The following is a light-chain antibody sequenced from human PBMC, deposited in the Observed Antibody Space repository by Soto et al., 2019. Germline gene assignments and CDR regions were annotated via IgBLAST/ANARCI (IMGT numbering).Light chain of an antibody. J-gene: IGKJ1*01. CDR3: QQYNSYPWT. Sequence: DIQMTQSPSTLSASVGDRVTITCLASQSISSWLAWYKKKPGKAPKLLIYDASSLESGVPSRLSGIGYGKEFTLTISRLQPDEFATYDCQQYNSYPWTFGQGTKVDIK. CDR2: DAS. V-gene: IGKV1-5*01. CDR1: QSISSW.